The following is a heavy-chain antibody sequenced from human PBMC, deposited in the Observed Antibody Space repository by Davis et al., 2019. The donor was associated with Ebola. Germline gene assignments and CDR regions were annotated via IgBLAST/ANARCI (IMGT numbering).Heavy chain of an antibody. CDR1: GYTFTSYA. V-gene: IGHV1-3*01. CDR2: INAGNSNT. Sequence: ASVKVSCKASGYTFTSYAMHWVRQAPGQRLEWMGWINAGNSNTKYSQKFQGRVTITADEFTSTAYMELNNLRSDDTAIYYCARQGGGIVGASHWGQGTLVTVSS. J-gene: IGHJ4*02. D-gene: IGHD1-26*01. CDR3: ARQGGGIVGASH.